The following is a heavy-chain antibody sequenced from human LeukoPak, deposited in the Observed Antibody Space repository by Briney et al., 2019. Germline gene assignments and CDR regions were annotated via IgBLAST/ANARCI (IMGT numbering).Heavy chain of an antibody. CDR3: ARDPEQLFFEYFDY. CDR2: VSPNSGGT. D-gene: IGHD1-26*01. Sequence: GASVKVSCKASGFTFTEPFIHWVRQAPGQGLEWMGWVSPNSGGTNYAQKFQGRVTMTRDTSINTTYLELTGLTYDDTAVYYCARDPEQLFFEYFDYWGQGTQVTVTS. V-gene: IGHV1-2*02. CDR1: GFTFTEPF. J-gene: IGHJ4*02.